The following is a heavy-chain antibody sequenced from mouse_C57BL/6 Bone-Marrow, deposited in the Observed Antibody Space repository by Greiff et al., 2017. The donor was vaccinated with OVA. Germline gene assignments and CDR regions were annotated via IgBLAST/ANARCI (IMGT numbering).Heavy chain of an antibody. D-gene: IGHD2-3*01. CDR3: VRAPDGYYGGWYFDV. Sequence: EVQRVESGGGLVQPKGSLKLSCAASGFTFNTYAMHWVRQAPGKGLEWVARIRSKSSNYATYYADSVKDRFTISRDDSQSMLYLQMNNLKTEDTAMYYCVRAPDGYYGGWYFDVWGTGTTVTVSS. CDR1: GFTFNTYA. CDR2: IRSKSSNYAT. V-gene: IGHV10-3*01. J-gene: IGHJ1*03.